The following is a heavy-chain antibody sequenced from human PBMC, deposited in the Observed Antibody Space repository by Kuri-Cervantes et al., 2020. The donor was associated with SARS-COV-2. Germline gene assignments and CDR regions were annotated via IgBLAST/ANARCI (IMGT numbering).Heavy chain of an antibody. Sequence: ASVKVSCKASGYTFTGYYMHWVRQAPGQGLEWMGWINPNSGGTNYAQKFQGWVTMTRDTSISTAYMELSRRRSDDTAVYYCARDPGYSSSSVYYYYGMDVWGQGTTVTVSS. V-gene: IGHV1-2*04. CDR1: GYTFTGYY. D-gene: IGHD6-6*01. J-gene: IGHJ6*02. CDR2: INPNSGGT. CDR3: ARDPGYSSSSVYYYYGMDV.